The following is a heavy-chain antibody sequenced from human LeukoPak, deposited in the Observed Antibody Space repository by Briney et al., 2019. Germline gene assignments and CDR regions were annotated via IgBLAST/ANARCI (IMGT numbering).Heavy chain of an antibody. CDR2: INAGNGNT. CDR1: GYTFTSYA. CDR3: ARDLRAVAGTGLGY. Sequence: ASVKVSCKASGYTFTSYAMHWVRQAPGQRLEWMGWINAGNGNTKYSQKFQGRVTITRDTSASTACMELSSLRSEDTAVYYCARDLRAVAGTGLGYWGQGTLVTVSS. J-gene: IGHJ4*02. D-gene: IGHD6-19*01. V-gene: IGHV1-3*01.